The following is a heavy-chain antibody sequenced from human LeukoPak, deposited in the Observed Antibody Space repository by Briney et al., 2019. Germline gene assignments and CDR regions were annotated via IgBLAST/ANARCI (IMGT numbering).Heavy chain of an antibody. CDR3: AKYEGGGYYDSSGYYFY. J-gene: IGHJ4*02. V-gene: IGHV3-23*01. CDR1: GFTFSSYA. Sequence: GGSLRLPCAASGFTFSSYAMSWVRQAPGKGLEWVSAISGSGGSTYYADSVKGRFTISRDNSKNTLYLQMNSLRAEDTAVYYCAKYEGGGYYDSSGYYFYWGQGTLVTVSS. CDR2: ISGSGGST. D-gene: IGHD3-22*01.